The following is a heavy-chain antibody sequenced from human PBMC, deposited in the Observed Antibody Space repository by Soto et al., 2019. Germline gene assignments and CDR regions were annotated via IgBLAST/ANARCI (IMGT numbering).Heavy chain of an antibody. CDR2: IIPIFGTA. CDR1: GGTFSRHA. V-gene: IGHV1-69*01. Sequence: QVQLVQSGAEVRKPGSSVKVSCKASGGTFSRHAISWVRQAPGQGLEWMGGIIPIFGTANHAQKFQGRVTIIADESTSTVYMELSSLRSEDTAMYYCAREYRSHNWFDPWGQGTLVTVSS. D-gene: IGHD1-1*01. CDR3: AREYRSHNWFDP. J-gene: IGHJ5*02.